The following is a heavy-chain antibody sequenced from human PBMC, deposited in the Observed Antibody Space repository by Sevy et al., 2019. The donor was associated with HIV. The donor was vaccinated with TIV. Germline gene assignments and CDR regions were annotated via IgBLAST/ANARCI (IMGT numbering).Heavy chain of an antibody. CDR3: ARDASEGVRGSGPLDY. CDR2: IYHSGST. Sequence: SETLSLTCAVSGGSISSSNWWSWVRQPPGKGLEWIGEIYHSGSTNYNPSLKSRVTISVDKSKNQFSLKLSSVTAADTAVYYCARDASEGVRGSGPLDYWGQGTLVTVSS. V-gene: IGHV4-4*02. CDR1: GGSISSSNW. J-gene: IGHJ4*02. D-gene: IGHD3-10*01.